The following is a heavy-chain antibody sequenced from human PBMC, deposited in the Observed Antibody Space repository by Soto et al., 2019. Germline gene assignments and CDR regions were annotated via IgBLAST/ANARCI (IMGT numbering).Heavy chain of an antibody. Sequence: PSETLSLTCAVYGGSFSGYYWSWIRQPPGKGLEWIGEINHSGSTNYNPSLKSRVTISVGTSKSQFSLKLSSVTAADTAVYYCARGRRSGEGDYWGQGTLVTVSS. CDR1: GGSFSGYY. J-gene: IGHJ4*02. D-gene: IGHD3-16*01. V-gene: IGHV4-34*01. CDR2: INHSGST. CDR3: ARGRRSGEGDY.